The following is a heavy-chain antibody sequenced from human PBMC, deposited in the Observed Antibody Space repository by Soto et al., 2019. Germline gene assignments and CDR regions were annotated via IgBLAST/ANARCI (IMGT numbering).Heavy chain of an antibody. CDR3: AKVNSLVLRYFDWLLMYFDY. Sequence: EVQLLESGGGLVQPGGSLRLSCAASGFTFSSYAMSWVRQAPGKGLEWVSAISGSGGSTYYADSVKGRFTISRDNSKNTLYLQMNSLRAEDTAVYYCAKVNSLVLRYFDWLLMYFDYWGQGTLVTVSS. D-gene: IGHD3-9*01. CDR1: GFTFSSYA. V-gene: IGHV3-23*01. J-gene: IGHJ4*02. CDR2: ISGSGGST.